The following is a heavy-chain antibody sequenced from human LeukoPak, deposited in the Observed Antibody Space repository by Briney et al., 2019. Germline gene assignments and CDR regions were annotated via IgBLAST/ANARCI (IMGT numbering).Heavy chain of an antibody. D-gene: IGHD6-19*01. Sequence: SETLSLTCTVSGGSISSSSYYWGWIRQPPGKGLEWIGSIYYSGSTYYNQSLKSRVTISVDTSKNQFSLKLSSVTAADTAVYYCAREVSGWYRGTYYFDYWGQGTLVTVSS. CDR2: IYYSGST. J-gene: IGHJ4*02. CDR3: AREVSGWYRGTYYFDY. CDR1: GGSISSSSYY. V-gene: IGHV4-39*07.